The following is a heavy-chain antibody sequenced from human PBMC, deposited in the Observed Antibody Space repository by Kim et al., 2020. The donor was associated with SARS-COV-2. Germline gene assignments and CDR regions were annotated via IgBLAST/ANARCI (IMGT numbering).Heavy chain of an antibody. V-gene: IGHV1-18*01. CDR2: ISAYNGNK. CDR3: AREDYSYDNYWFDP. D-gene: IGHD5-18*01. Sequence: ASVKVSCKASGYTFTSYGISWVRQAPGQGLECMGWISAYNGNKNYAQKLQGRVTMNTDTSTSTAYMELRSLRSDDTAVYYCAREDYSYDNYWFDPWGQGTLVTVSS. J-gene: IGHJ5*02. CDR1: GYTFTSYG.